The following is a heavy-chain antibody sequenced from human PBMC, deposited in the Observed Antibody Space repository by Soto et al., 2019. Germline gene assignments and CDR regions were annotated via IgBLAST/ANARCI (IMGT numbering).Heavy chain of an antibody. CDR3: FRGGVSSRTFDY. D-gene: IGHD3-16*01. J-gene: IGHJ4*02. CDR2: IFPDDSDT. CDR1: GYIIKNYW. V-gene: IGHV5-51*01. Sequence: GESLKISCKASGYIIKNYWIGWVRQMPGQGLEWMGIIFPDDSDTRYSPSFQGHVTISVDKSISTAYVQWSSLKASDSAIYYCFRGGVSSRTFDYWGQGTLVTVSS.